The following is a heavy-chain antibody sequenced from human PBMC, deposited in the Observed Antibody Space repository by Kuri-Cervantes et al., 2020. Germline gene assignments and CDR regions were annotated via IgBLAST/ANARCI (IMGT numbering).Heavy chain of an antibody. CDR1: GGSFSGYY. J-gene: IGHJ4*02. CDR3: ARTSHYSFDY. V-gene: IGHV4-34*01. Sequence: ESLKISCAVYGGSFSGYYWSWIRQPPGKGLEWIGEINHSGSTNYNPSLKSRVTISVDTSKNQFSLKLSSVTAADTAVYYCARTSHYSFDYWGQGTLVTVSS. CDR2: INHSGST.